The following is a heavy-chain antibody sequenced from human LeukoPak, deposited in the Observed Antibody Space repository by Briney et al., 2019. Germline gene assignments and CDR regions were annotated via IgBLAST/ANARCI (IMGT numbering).Heavy chain of an antibody. CDR3: ARAAAAGRGYNWFDP. V-gene: IGHV1-2*02. CDR1: GYTFTGYY. Sequence: GASVKVSCKASGYTFTGYYMHWVRQAPGQGLAWMGWINPNSGGTNYAQKFQGRVTMTRDTSISTAYMELSRLRSDDTAVYYCARAAAAGRGYNWFDPWGQGTLVTVSS. D-gene: IGHD6-13*01. CDR2: INPNSGGT. J-gene: IGHJ5*02.